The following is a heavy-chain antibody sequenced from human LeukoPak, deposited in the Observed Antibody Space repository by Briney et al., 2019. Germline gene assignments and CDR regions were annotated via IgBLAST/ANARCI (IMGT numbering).Heavy chain of an antibody. J-gene: IGHJ4*02. CDR3: ATFLLFTGTTRSFDY. CDR1: GYTLTELS. D-gene: IGHD1-7*01. CDR2: FDPEDGET. Sequence: ASGKVSFKVSGYTLTELSMHWVRRAPGKGLGGMGGFDPEDGETIYAQKFQGRVTMTEDTSTDTAYMELSSLRSEDTAVYYCATFLLFTGTTRSFDYWGQGTLVTVSS. V-gene: IGHV1-24*01.